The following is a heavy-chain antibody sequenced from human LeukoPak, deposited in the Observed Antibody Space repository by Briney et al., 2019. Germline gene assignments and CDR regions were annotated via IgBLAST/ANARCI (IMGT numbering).Heavy chain of an antibody. CDR1: GFTFSTYS. V-gene: IGHV3-21*01. D-gene: IGHD4-17*01. J-gene: IGHJ4*02. CDR2: ISSSSSYI. Sequence: PGGSLRLSCAASGFTFSTYSMNCVRRAPGKGLEWVSSISSSSSYIYYADSVKGRFTISRDNAKNSLYLQMNSLRGEDTAVYYCARAPDYGESFDYWGQGTLLTVSS. CDR3: ARAPDYGESFDY.